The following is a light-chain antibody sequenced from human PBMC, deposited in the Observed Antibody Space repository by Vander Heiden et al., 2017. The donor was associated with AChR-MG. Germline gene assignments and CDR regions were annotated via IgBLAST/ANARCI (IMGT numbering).Light chain of an antibody. V-gene: IGKV1-5*03. CDR3: QQDNGYPYI. CDR2: KAS. J-gene: IGKJ2*01. CDR1: QSISNW. Sequence: DIQMTQSPSTLSASVGDRVTITCRASQSISNWLAWYQQKPGKAPKLLIYKASSLETGVPSRFSGSGSGTEFTLTISSLQPDDSATYYCQQDNGYPYIFGQGTKLEIK.